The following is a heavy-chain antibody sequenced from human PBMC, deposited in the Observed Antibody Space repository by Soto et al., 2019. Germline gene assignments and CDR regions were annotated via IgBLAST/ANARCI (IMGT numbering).Heavy chain of an antibody. V-gene: IGHV1-69*06. D-gene: IGHD3-22*01. CDR1: GGTFSSYA. CDR3: ARDRRGSMIGRGHYYYYYGMDV. J-gene: IGHJ6*02. Sequence: QVQLVQSGAEVKKPGSSVKVSCKASGGTFSSYAISWVRQAPGQGLEWMGGIIPIFGTANYAQKFQGRVTITADKSTSTAYMELSRLRSEDTAVYYCARDRRGSMIGRGHYYYYYGMDVWGQGTTVTVSS. CDR2: IIPIFGTA.